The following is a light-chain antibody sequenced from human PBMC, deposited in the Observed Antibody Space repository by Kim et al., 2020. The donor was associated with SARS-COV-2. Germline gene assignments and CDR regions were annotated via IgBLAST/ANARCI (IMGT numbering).Light chain of an antibody. V-gene: IGKV3-15*01. CDR1: QSVGLN. CDR2: GGS. CDR3: QQYKNWPHT. J-gene: IGKJ2*01. Sequence: SVSRAERATLSLRASQSVGLNRSWYQQRSGQAPRLLIYGGSTRATGIPARFSGSGSGTELTLTISSLQSEDFAVYYCQQYKNWPHTFGQGTKLEI.